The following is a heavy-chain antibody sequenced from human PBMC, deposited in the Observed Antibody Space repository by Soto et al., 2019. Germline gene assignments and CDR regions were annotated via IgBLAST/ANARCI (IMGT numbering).Heavy chain of an antibody. CDR3: AHTRGGDSTLAA. CDR2: IYWNDDK. CDR1: GFSLSTRGVG. V-gene: IGHV2-5*01. Sequence: KESGPTLVKPTQTLTLTCTFSGFSLSTRGVGVGWIRQPPGKALEWLALIYWNDDKRYSPSLKSRLTITKDTSNNQVVLTMTNMDPVDTATYYCAHTRGGDSTLAAWGQGTLVTVSS. J-gene: IGHJ5*02. D-gene: IGHD2-21*02.